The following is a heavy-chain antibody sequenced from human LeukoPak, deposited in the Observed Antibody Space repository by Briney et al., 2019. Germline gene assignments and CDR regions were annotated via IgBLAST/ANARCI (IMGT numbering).Heavy chain of an antibody. CDR2: IYYSGST. Sequence: SETLSLTCSVSGGSISSYYWGWIRQPPGKGLEWIGSIYYSGSTYYNPSLKSRVTISVDTSKNQFSLKLSSVTAADTAVYYCARQGYSSGWFRYYFDYWGQGTLVTVSS. D-gene: IGHD6-19*01. CDR3: ARQGYSSGWFRYYFDY. CDR1: GGSISSYY. J-gene: IGHJ4*02. V-gene: IGHV4-39*01.